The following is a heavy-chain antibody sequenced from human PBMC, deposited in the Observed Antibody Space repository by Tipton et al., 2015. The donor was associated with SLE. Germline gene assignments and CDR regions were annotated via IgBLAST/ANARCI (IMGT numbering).Heavy chain of an antibody. V-gene: IGHV4-34*01. CDR1: GGSFSDYY. Sequence: GLVKPSETLSLTCAVYGGSFSDYYWSWIRQPPGKGLEWIGEINHSGSTNYNPSLKSRVTISVDTSKNQFSLKLSSVTAADTAVYYCARDHGGYVGYWGQGTLVTVSS. CDR3: ARDHGGYVGY. CDR2: INHSGST. J-gene: IGHJ4*02. D-gene: IGHD5-12*01.